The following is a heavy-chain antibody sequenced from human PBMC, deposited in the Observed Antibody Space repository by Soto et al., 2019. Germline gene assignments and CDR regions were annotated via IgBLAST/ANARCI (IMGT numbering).Heavy chain of an antibody. CDR2: ISSSSSYT. V-gene: IGHV3-11*05. CDR3: ATDYGSGSYAFDI. D-gene: IGHD3-10*01. CDR1: RFTFSDYY. Sequence: QVQLVESGGGLVKPGGSLRLCCAASRFTFSDYYMSWIRQAPGKGLEWVSYISSSSSYTNYADSVKGRFTISRDNAKNSLYLQMNSLRAEDTAVYYCATDYGSGSYAFDIWGQGTMVTVSS. J-gene: IGHJ3*02.